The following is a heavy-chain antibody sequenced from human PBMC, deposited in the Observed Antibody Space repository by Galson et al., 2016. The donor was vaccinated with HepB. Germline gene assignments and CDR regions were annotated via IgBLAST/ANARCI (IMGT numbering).Heavy chain of an antibody. CDR3: ARDDYRVFGH. CDR2: INVDGSEE. V-gene: IGHV3-7*05. J-gene: IGHJ4*02. Sequence: SLRLSCAASGFTLSTYAMSWVRQAPGKGLEWVVNINVDGSEEYYVDSVRGRFTISRDNAKNSMYLQMNSLRVEDTAVYYCARDDYRVFGHWGQGTLVTVSS. CDR1: GFTLSTYA. D-gene: IGHD4-11*01.